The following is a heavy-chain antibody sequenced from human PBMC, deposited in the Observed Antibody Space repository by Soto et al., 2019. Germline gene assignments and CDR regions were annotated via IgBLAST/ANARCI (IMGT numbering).Heavy chain of an antibody. D-gene: IGHD2-15*01. Sequence: GGSLRLSCAASGFTFSSYSMNWVRQAPGRGLEWVAAISGTSDYIYYADSVRGRFTISRDNAKTSLYIQMNSLRAEDTAVYYCARDHRYCSGSSCRPYYYYYGMDVWGQGTTVTVSS. CDR3: ARDHRYCSGSSCRPYYYYYGMDV. V-gene: IGHV3-21*01. CDR2: ISGTSDYI. CDR1: GFTFSSYS. J-gene: IGHJ6*02.